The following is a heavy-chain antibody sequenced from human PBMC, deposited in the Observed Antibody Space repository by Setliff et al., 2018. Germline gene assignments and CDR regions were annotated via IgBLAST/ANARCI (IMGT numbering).Heavy chain of an antibody. CDR1: GYSISSGCY. J-gene: IGHJ4*02. D-gene: IGHD6-13*01. V-gene: IGHV4-38-2*01. CDR3: ARHFSSSWYFDY. CDR2: IHHSGST. Sequence: SETLSLTCAVSGYSISSGCYWGWIRQPPGKGLELIGYIHHSGSTYYNPSLKSRVTISADTSKNQFSLTLTSVTATDTAVYYCARHFSSSWYFDYWGQGTQVTVSS.